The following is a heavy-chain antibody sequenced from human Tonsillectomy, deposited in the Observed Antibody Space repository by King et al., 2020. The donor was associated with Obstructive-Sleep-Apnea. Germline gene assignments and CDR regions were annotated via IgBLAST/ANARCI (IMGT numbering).Heavy chain of an antibody. CDR1: GFTFSFSP. CDR2: ISSDATKK. V-gene: IGHV3-30-3*01. D-gene: IGHD3-10*01. Sequence: VQLVESGGGVVQPGGSLRLSCAASGFTFSFSPMHWVRQAPGKGLEWVAFISSDATKKYLADSVGGRFSISRDNSKNTLYLQIFNLAPEDTATYYCAKDSGTSYYGSGNYWLIDPWGQGTLVIVSS. J-gene: IGHJ5*02. CDR3: AKDSGTSYYGSGNYWLIDP.